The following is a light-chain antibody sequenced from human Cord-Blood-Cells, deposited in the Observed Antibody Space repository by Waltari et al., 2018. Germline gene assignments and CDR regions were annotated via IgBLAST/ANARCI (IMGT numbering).Light chain of an antibody. Sequence: DIVMTQSPDSLAVSLGERATINCKSSQCVLYSSNNKNYLAWYQQKPGQPPKLLIYWASTRESWVPDRFSGSGSGTDFTLTISSLQAEDVAVYYCQQYYSTPRTFGQGTKVEIK. J-gene: IGKJ1*01. V-gene: IGKV4-1*01. CDR3: QQYYSTPRT. CDR1: QCVLYSSNNKNY. CDR2: WAS.